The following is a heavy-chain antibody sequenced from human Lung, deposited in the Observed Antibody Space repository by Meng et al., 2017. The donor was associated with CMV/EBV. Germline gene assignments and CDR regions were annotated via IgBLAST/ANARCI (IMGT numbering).Heavy chain of an antibody. CDR2: TYYRSKWYH. CDR1: GDIVPSNSAA. Sequence: QVQPQQSGPGLLKPSQTPALTCAISGDIVPSNSAAWHWIRQSPSRGLEWLGRTYYRSKWYHEYAVSVKSRITISPDTPKNQFSLQLNSMTPEDTAVYYCARGINGGCGDWGQGTLVTVSS. V-gene: IGHV6-1*01. J-gene: IGHJ4*02. CDR3: ARGINGGCGD. D-gene: IGHD4-23*01.